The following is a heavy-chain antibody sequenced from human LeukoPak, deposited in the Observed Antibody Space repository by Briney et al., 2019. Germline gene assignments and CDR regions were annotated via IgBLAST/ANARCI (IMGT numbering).Heavy chain of an antibody. CDR1: GGSFSGYY. Sequence: SETLSLTCAVYGGSFSGYYWSWIRQPPGKGLEWIGEINHSGSTNYNPSLKSRVTISVDTSKNQFSLKLSSVTAADTAVYYCARTVAYYYGSGINWFDPWGQGTLVTVSS. D-gene: IGHD3-10*01. V-gene: IGHV4-34*01. CDR2: INHSGST. J-gene: IGHJ5*02. CDR3: ARTVAYYYGSGINWFDP.